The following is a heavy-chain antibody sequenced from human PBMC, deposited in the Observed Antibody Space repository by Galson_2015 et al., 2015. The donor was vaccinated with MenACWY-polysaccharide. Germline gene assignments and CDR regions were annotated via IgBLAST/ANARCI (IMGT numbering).Heavy chain of an antibody. CDR1: GYIFASHN. CDR2: INTGNGNT. J-gene: IGHJ4*02. Sequence: SVKVSCKGSGYIFASHNIHWVRQAPGQGLEWMGWINTGNGNTKYSQNFQGRVTITSDTSASTAYMELSSLRSEDTAVYYCARVDCGNDGCFLIDYWGQGTLVTVSS. D-gene: IGHD2-21*01. V-gene: IGHV1-3*04. CDR3: ARVDCGNDGCFLIDY.